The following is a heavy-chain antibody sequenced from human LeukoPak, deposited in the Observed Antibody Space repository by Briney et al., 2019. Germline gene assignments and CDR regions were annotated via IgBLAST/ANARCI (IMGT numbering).Heavy chain of an antibody. Sequence: SETLSLTCAVYGGSFSGYYWSWIRQPPGKGLEWIGEINHSGSTNYNPSLKSRVTISVDTSKNQFSLKPSSVTAADTAVYYCARERPGDSSADYWGQGTLVTVSS. CDR2: INHSGST. D-gene: IGHD6-19*01. J-gene: IGHJ4*02. CDR3: ARERPGDSSADY. V-gene: IGHV4-34*01. CDR1: GGSFSGYY.